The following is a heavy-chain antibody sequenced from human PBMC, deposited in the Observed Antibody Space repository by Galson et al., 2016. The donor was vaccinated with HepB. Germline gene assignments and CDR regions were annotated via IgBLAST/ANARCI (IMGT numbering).Heavy chain of an antibody. V-gene: IGHV3-43D*03. J-gene: IGHJ4*02. CDR3: VKVGSARAVTGYFDN. CDR1: GFSFQNYA. D-gene: IGHD6-19*01. Sequence: SLRLSCAASGFSFQNYAMHWVRQAPGKGLEWVSLISWDAGTTYYVDSVKGRFAISRDSTKNSLYLQMNSLRPEDTAIYYCVKVGSARAVTGYFDNWGQGTLVTVSS. CDR2: ISWDAGTT.